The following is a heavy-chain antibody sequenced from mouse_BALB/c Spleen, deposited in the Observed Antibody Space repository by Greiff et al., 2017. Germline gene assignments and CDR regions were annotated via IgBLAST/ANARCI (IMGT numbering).Heavy chain of an antibody. V-gene: IGHV1-9*01. D-gene: IGHD2-14*01. J-gene: IGHJ4*01. CDR3: ARWRYDGNYYAMDY. CDR1: GYTFSSYW. Sequence: VQLQQSGAELMKPGASVKISCKATGYTFSSYWIEWVKQRPGHGLEWIGEILPGSGSTNYNEKFKGKATFTADTSSNTAYMQLSSLTSEDSAVYYCARWRYDGNYYAMDYWGQGTSVTVSS. CDR2: ILPGSGST.